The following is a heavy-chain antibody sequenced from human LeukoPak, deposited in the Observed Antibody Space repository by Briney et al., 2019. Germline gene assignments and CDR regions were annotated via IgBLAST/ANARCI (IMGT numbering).Heavy chain of an antibody. V-gene: IGHV4-59*01. CDR2: IYYSGST. CDR3: ARIRDSGGYYFDC. D-gene: IGHD3-22*01. Sequence: PSETLSLTCAVSGGSISSYYWTWIRQPPRKGLEWIGYIYYSGSTNYNPSLKSRVTLSVDTSENQFSLKLTSVTAADTAGYYCARIRDSGGYYFDCWGQGTLVTVSS. J-gene: IGHJ4*02. CDR1: GGSISSYY.